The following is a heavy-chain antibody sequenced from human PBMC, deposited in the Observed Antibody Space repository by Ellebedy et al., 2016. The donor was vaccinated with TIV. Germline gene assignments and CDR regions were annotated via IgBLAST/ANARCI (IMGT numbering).Heavy chain of an antibody. Sequence: GGSLRLSXAASGFTFSTYWMHWVRQAPGKGLEWVANINQDGSQKYYVDSVKGRFTISRDNAKNSLYLQMNSLSAEDTAVYYCARAVGGSGSYWGQGTLVTVSS. V-gene: IGHV3-7*01. J-gene: IGHJ4*02. D-gene: IGHD3-10*01. CDR2: INQDGSQK. CDR3: ARAVGGSGSY. CDR1: GFTFSTYW.